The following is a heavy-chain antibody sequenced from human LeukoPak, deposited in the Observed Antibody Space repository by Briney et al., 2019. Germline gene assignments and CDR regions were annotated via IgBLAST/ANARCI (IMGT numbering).Heavy chain of an antibody. J-gene: IGHJ4*02. CDR3: ARDPTGY. V-gene: IGHV1-69*13. CDR2: IIPIFGTA. Sequence: SVKVSCKASGGTFSRYAISWVRQAPGQGLEWMGGIIPIFGTANYAQKFQGRVTITADESTSTAHMELSSLRSEDTAVYYCARDPTGYWGQGTLVTVSS. CDR1: GGTFSRYA.